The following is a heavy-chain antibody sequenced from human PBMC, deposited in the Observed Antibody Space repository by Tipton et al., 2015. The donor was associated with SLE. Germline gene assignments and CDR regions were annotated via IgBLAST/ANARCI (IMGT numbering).Heavy chain of an antibody. D-gene: IGHD2-8*01. Sequence: LRLSCTVSGGSISSSSYYWGWIRQPPGKGLGWIGYIYYSGSTNYNPSLKSRVTISVDTSKNQFSLKLSSVTAADTAVYYCARDLGYCTNGVCPNWFDPWGQGTLVTVSS. J-gene: IGHJ5*02. V-gene: IGHV4-61*01. CDR2: IYYSGST. CDR1: GGSISSSSYY. CDR3: ARDLGYCTNGVCPNWFDP.